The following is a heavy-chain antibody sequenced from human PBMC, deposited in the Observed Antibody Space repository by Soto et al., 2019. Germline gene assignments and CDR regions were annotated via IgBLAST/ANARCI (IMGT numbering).Heavy chain of an antibody. CDR1: GDSVSSNSAA. CDR3: ARETFSFPYNSSYGVGAPPLGIPYYYYGMDV. V-gene: IGHV6-1*01. J-gene: IGHJ6*02. CDR2: TYYRSKWYN. Sequence: SQTLSLTCAISGDSVSSNSAAWNWIRQSPSRGLEWLGRTYYRSKWYNDYAVSVKSRITINPDTSKNQFSLQLNSVTPEDTAVYYCARETFSFPYNSSYGVGAPPLGIPYYYYGMDVWGQGTTVTVSS. D-gene: IGHD1-26*01.